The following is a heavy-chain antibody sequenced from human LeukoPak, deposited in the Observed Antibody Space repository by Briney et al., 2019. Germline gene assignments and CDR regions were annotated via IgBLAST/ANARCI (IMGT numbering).Heavy chain of an antibody. Sequence: ASVKVSCKASGYTFTSDSISWVRQAPGQGLEWMGWISAYNGNTNYAQKLQGRVTMTTDTSTSTAYMELRSMRSDDRAVYYCAKVDYYGSGGAFDIWGQGTMVTVSS. CDR1: GYTFTSDS. D-gene: IGHD3-10*01. J-gene: IGHJ3*02. V-gene: IGHV1-18*01. CDR2: ISAYNGNT. CDR3: AKVDYYGSGGAFDI.